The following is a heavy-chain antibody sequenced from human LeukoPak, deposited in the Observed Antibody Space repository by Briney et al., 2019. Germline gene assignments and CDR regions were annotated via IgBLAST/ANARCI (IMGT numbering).Heavy chain of an antibody. J-gene: IGHJ3*02. D-gene: IGHD6-6*01. CDR1: GGSISSYY. V-gene: IGHV4-59*01. Sequence: WETLSLACTVSGGSISSYYWRWIRQPPGKGLEWIGYIYYSGSTNYNPSRKSRVTISVDTSKNQCSLKLSSGTAADTAVYYCARWGIAPRPSAFDIWGQGTMVTLSS. CDR3: ARWGIAPRPSAFDI. CDR2: IYYSGST.